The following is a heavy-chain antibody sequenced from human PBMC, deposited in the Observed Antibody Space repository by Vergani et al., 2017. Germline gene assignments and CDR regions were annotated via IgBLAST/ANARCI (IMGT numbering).Heavy chain of an antibody. V-gene: IGHV3-13*01. D-gene: IGHD1-1*01. CDR3: AKNPGISTTRHYYAMDV. CDR2: IGTAGDT. Sequence: EVQLVESGGGLVQPGGSLRLSCAASGFTFSSYDMHWVRQATGKGLEWVSAIGTAGDTYYPGSVKGRFTISRENDNNSLTLDMTTLRVEDTAVYYCAKNPGISTTRHYYAMDVWGQGTTVTVSS. CDR1: GFTFSSYD. J-gene: IGHJ6*02.